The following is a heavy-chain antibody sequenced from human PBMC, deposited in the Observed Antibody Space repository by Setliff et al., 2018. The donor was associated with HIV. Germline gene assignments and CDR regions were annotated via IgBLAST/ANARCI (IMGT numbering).Heavy chain of an antibody. CDR2: IYTSGST. J-gene: IGHJ2*01. Sequence: PSETLSLTCTVSGDSISNYYWSWVRQPPGKGLEWIGYIYTSGSTNYNPSLKSRVTISVDTSKNQFSLKLSSVNAADTAVYYCVREVVSAVWYFDQWGRGIQVTVSS. CDR1: GDSISNYY. CDR3: VREVVSAVWYFDQ. V-gene: IGHV4-4*09.